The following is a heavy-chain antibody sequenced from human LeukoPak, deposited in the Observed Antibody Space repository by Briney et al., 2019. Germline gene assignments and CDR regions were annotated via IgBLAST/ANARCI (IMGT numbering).Heavy chain of an antibody. CDR1: GFDFSSNW. V-gene: IGHV3-7*03. CDR2: IKQDGSEK. CDR3: ARDSGRFYIDY. Sequence: GGSLRLSCAASGFDFSSNWMHWVRHAPGKGLGWVANIKQDGSEKYYVDSLKGRFTISRDNAKNSLYLQINSLRADDTAIYYCARDSGRFYIDYWGQGTLVTVSS. J-gene: IGHJ4*02. D-gene: IGHD5-12*01.